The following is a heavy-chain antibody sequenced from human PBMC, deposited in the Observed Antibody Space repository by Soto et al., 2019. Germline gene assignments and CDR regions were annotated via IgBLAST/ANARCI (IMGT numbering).Heavy chain of an antibody. Sequence: SGPTLVNPTDTLTLTCTVSGFSLSNARMGVSWIRQPPGKALEWLAHIFSNDEKSYSTSLKSRLTISKDTSKSQVVLTMTNIDPVDTATYYCARIGPYYDFWSGYYSPWFDPWGQGTLVTVSS. J-gene: IGHJ5*02. D-gene: IGHD3-3*01. CDR3: ARIGPYYDFWSGYYSPWFDP. V-gene: IGHV2-26*01. CDR1: GFSLSNARMG. CDR2: IFSNDEK.